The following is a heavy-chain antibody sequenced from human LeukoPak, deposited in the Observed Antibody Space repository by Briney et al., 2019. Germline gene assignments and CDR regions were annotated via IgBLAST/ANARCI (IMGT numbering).Heavy chain of an antibody. Sequence: GGTLRLSCAASGFTFSSYEMNWVRQAPGKGLGWVSYISTSGSTISYADSVKGRFTISRDNAKNSLYLQMNSLRAEDTAVYYCARVGARFDYWGQGTLVTVSS. CDR2: ISTSGSTI. J-gene: IGHJ4*02. D-gene: IGHD1-26*01. V-gene: IGHV3-48*03. CDR1: GFTFSSYE. CDR3: ARVGARFDY.